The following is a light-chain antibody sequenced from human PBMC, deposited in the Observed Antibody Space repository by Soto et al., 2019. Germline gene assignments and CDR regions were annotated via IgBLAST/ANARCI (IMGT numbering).Light chain of an antibody. CDR3: QQRSPWPT. CDR1: QNVYNY. Sequence: EIVLTQSPATLSLSPGERATLSCRASQNVYNYLDWYQQKPGQAPRLLIDDAYFRATGVPARFSGSGSGTAFTLTNPHLESDDFALYYCQQRSPWPTFGQGTRLEIK. CDR2: DAY. J-gene: IGKJ5*01. V-gene: IGKV3-11*01.